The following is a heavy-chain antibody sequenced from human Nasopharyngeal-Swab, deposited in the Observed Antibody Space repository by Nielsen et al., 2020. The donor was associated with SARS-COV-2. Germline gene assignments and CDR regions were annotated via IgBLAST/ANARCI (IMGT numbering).Heavy chain of an antibody. CDR3: ARQPTLITGDEFLVYHYYGMDV. V-gene: IGHV4-31*02. D-gene: IGHD7-27*01. J-gene: IGHJ6*02. CDR2: IYYSGST. Sequence: WIRQPPGKGLEWIGYIYYSGSTYYNPSLKSRVTISVDTSKNQFSLKLSSVTAADTAVYYCARQPTLITGDEFLVYHYYGMDVWGQGTTVTVSS.